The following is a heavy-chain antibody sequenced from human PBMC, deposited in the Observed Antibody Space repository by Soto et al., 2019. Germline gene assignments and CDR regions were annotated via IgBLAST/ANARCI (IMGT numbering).Heavy chain of an antibody. D-gene: IGHD3-10*01. V-gene: IGHV4-30-4*01. J-gene: IGHJ4*01. Sequence: QVQLQESGPGLVKPSQTLSLTCTVSGGSISSADYYWSWIRQPPGKGLEWIGYFHSSGATYKDPSLKSRVTISVDTSKNQISLKLDSVTAADPAVYYCASIWFGDFDYWGHGTLVTVSS. CDR1: GGSISSADYY. CDR3: ASIWFGDFDY. CDR2: FHSSGAT.